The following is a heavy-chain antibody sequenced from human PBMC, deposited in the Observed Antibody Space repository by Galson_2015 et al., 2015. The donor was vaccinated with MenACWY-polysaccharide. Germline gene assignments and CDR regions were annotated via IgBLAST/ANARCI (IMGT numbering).Heavy chain of an antibody. V-gene: IGHV3-23*01. D-gene: IGHD1-26*01. Sequence: SLRLSCAVSGFTFSSYVMSWVRQAPGRGLEWVSSITDSGSSTYYVDSVKGRFTISRDNSKNTLFLQMNSLRDDDTAVYYCARDRPDSGPGPFDYWGQGTLVTVSS. CDR2: ITDSGSST. CDR1: GFTFSSYV. CDR3: ARDRPDSGPGPFDY. J-gene: IGHJ4*02.